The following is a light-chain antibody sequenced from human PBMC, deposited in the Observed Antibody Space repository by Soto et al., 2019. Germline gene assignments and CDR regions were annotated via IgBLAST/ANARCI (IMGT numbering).Light chain of an antibody. CDR3: QQRSNWPPTWT. CDR2: DTS. V-gene: IGKV3-11*01. Sequence: EIVLTQSSATLSLSAGERATLSWRASQSVSSSLAWYQQKLGQAPRLLVYDTSNRATGVPARFSGSGSGKDFTLNISSLEPEDFAVYYCQQRSNWPPTWTFGQGTKVDIK. CDR1: QSVSSS. J-gene: IGKJ1*01.